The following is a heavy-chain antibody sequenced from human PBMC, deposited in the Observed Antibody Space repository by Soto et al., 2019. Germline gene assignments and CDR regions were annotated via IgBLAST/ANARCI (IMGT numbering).Heavy chain of an antibody. J-gene: IGHJ4*02. D-gene: IGHD1-26*01. CDR1: GFTFSSYA. CDR3: ALRKTGSYFDY. V-gene: IGHV3-23*01. Sequence: EVQLLESGGALVQPGGSLRVSCAASGFTFSSYALSWVRQAPGKGLEWVSGIGASGAGTYYADSVIGRVIISRDNSKNTLHLQMNSLRAEDTAVYYCALRKTGSYFDYWGQGTLVTVSS. CDR2: IGASGAGT.